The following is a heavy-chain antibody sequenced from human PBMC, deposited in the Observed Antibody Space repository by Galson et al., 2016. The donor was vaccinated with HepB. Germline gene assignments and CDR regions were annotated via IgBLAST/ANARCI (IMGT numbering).Heavy chain of an antibody. J-gene: IGHJ5*02. CDR3: ARGTTAVKYGNWFDP. CDR1: GDSITSDSW. Sequence: SETLSLTCAVSGDSITSDSWWSWVRQSPAKGLEWIGEAYHLGYTSYNPSLKSRVAIFLDNSKNQFSLILHSVTAADTAIYYCARGTTAVKYGNWFDPWGLGTLVTVSS. D-gene: IGHD4-23*01. V-gene: IGHV4-4*02. CDR2: AYHLGYT.